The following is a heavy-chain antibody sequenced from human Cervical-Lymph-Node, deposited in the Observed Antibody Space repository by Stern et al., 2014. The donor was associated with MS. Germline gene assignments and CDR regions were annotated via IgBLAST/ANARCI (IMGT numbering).Heavy chain of an antibody. V-gene: IGHV3-9*01. CDR3: VKDVDSSIAVSFDY. CDR2: ISWNSGAI. CDR1: WFTFDDHA. Sequence: EVQLVESGVGLVQPGGAPRHSCAAPWFTFDDHATQWVRPSPAKGLEWVAGISWNSGAIAYSASVKGRFTISRDNAKNSLFLQMNSLRPEDTALYYCVKDVDSSIAVSFDYWGQGTQVTVSP. J-gene: IGHJ4*02. D-gene: IGHD6-19*01.